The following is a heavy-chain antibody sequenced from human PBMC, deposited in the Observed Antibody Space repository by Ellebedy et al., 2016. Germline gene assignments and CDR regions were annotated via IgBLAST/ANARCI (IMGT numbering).Heavy chain of an antibody. J-gene: IGHJ4*02. CDR1: GYSFSAYW. Sequence: GESLKISCKGSGYSFSAYWIGWVRQMPGKGLEWMGIIYPGGSDTKYSPSFQGQVTISADKSISTAYLQWSSLKASDTAMYYCARPGEESYGSGNYYNYWGQGTLVTVSS. CDR2: IYPGGSDT. D-gene: IGHD3-10*01. V-gene: IGHV5-51*01. CDR3: ARPGEESYGSGNYYNY.